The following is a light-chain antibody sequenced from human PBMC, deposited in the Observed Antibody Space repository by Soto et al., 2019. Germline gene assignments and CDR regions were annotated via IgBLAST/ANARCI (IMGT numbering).Light chain of an antibody. J-gene: IGLJ3*02. Sequence: QSVLTQPYSASASLGASVTLTCTLSSGYSNYKVDWYQQRPGQGPRFVMRVGTGGIVGSKGDGIPDRFSVLCSGLNRYLTIKNIHEEDESDYHCGADHGSGSNFVFWVFGGGTKLTVL. CDR2: VGTGGIVG. CDR1: SGYSNYK. CDR3: GADHGSGSNFVFWV. V-gene: IGLV9-49*01.